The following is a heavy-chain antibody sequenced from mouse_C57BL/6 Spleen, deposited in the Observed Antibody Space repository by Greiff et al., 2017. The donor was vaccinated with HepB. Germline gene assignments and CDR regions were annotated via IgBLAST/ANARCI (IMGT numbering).Heavy chain of an antibody. D-gene: IGHD2-4*01. CDR3: ARPPVYYDYDGFDY. Sequence: QVHVKQPGTELVKPGASVKLSCKASGYTFTSYWMHWVKQRPGQGLEWIGNINPSNGGTNYNEKFKSKATLTVDKSSSTAYMQLSSLTSEDSAVYYCARPPVYYDYDGFDYWGQGTTLTVSS. V-gene: IGHV1-53*01. CDR1: GYTFTSYW. CDR2: INPSNGGT. J-gene: IGHJ2*01.